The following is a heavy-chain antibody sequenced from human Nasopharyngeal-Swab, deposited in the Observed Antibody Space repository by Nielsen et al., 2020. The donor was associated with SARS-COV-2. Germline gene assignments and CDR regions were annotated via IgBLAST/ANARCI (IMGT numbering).Heavy chain of an antibody. J-gene: IGHJ6*03. D-gene: IGHD2-2*01. CDR2: ITLSGNT. CDR3: ARVNNGGGIVPASYSFFMDV. V-gene: IGHV4-34*01. CDR1: GASFSGYY. Sequence: SDTLSLTCGLNGASFSGYYWGWIRKPPGQGLGWIGDITLSGNTNYNQTLKSRVSISIATSKDKFSLKLTSVTAANTAIYFCARVNNGGGIVPASYSFFMDVWGKGTSVAVSS.